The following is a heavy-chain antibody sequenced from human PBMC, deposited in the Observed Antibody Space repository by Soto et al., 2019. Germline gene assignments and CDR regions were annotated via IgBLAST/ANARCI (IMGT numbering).Heavy chain of an antibody. J-gene: IGHJ6*02. CDR3: ARADCTGAYCYSWPFNYGVDV. V-gene: IGHV3-33*08. D-gene: IGHD2-15*01. CDR1: GFTFNTYG. Sequence: QVQLVESGGGVVQPGGSLRLSCTTSGFTFNTYGMHWVRQAPGKGLEWVAIIWYDGSNKYYADSVKGRFTISRDNSKNTLYLQMNSVRAEDTALYCCARADCTGAYCYSWPFNYGVDVWGQGTTVTVSS. CDR2: IWYDGSNK.